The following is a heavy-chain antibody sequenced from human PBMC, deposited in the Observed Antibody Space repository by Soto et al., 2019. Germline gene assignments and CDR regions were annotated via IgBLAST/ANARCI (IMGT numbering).Heavy chain of an antibody. Sequence: QVQLQESGPGLVKPSQTLSLTCTVSGGSISSGGYYWSWIRQHPGKGLEWIGYIYYSGSTYYNPSLKSRVTISVDTSKNQFSLKLSSVTAADTAVSYCARGRRSGSLYFDYWGQGTLVTVSS. CDR3: ARGRRSGSLYFDY. J-gene: IGHJ4*02. CDR1: GGSISSGGYY. CDR2: IYYSGST. V-gene: IGHV4-31*03. D-gene: IGHD1-26*01.